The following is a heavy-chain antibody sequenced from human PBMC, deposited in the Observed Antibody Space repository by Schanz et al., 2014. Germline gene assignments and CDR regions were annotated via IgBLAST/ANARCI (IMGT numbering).Heavy chain of an antibody. CDR1: GFTFSSYS. V-gene: IGHV3-48*01. CDR2: ISSSSSTR. CDR3: VRDSFVAFDY. Sequence: EVQLVESGGGLVQPGGSLRLSCAASGFTFSSYSMNWVRQAPGKGLEWVSYISSSSSTRYYADSVKGRFTMSRDNAKNSVFLQMNSLRAEDTAVYYCVRDSFVAFDYWGQGTLVTVSS. J-gene: IGHJ4*02. D-gene: IGHD3-3*01.